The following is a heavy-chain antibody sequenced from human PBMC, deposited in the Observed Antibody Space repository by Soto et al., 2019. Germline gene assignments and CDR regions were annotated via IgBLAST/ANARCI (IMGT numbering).Heavy chain of an antibody. CDR3: ARDRNYFDSSGYHGY. CDR2: VNSDGHDT. J-gene: IGHJ4*02. V-gene: IGHV3-74*01. CDR1: GFTFNSFW. Sequence: GGSLRLSCAASGFTFNSFWMHWVRQTPGKGLVWVSRVNSDGHDTVYADSVKGRFTLSRDNAKKSLYLQMNSLRAEDTAVYYCARDRNYFDSSGYHGYWGQGTLVTVSS. D-gene: IGHD3-22*01.